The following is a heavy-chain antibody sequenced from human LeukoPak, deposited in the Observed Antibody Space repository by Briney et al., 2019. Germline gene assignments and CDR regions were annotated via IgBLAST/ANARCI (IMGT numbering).Heavy chain of an antibody. V-gene: IGHV1-69-2*01. CDR1: GYTFTDYY. Sequence: ASVKVSCKVSGYTFTDYYMHWVQQAPGKGLEWMGLVDPEDGETIYAEKFQGRVTITADTSTDTAYMELSSLRSEDTAVYYCATVRSGYDSSGYLSDYWGQGTLVTVSS. D-gene: IGHD3-22*01. CDR2: VDPEDGET. J-gene: IGHJ4*02. CDR3: ATVRSGYDSSGYLSDY.